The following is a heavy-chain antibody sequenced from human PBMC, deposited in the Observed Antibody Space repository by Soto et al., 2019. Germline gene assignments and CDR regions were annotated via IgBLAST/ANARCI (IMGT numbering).Heavy chain of an antibody. CDR2: IIPIQGTA. Sequence: QVQLVQSGAEVKKPGSSVKVSCEASGGSFTSYIFTWVRQAPGQGLEWMGRIIPIQGTANYALKFQDRVTMTADKSTNTAYMELRSLRPEDTALYYCAKSLGFVDHAYMDVWGKGTTVTVSS. CDR3: AKSLGFVDHAYMDV. CDR1: GGSFTSYI. D-gene: IGHD3-16*01. J-gene: IGHJ6*03. V-gene: IGHV1-69*08.